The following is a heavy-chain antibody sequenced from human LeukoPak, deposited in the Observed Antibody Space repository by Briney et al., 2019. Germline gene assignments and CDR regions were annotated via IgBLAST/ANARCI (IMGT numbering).Heavy chain of an antibody. CDR1: GFTFSSYA. CDR3: AKGENKKWLRSQFDY. D-gene: IGHD5-12*01. V-gene: IGHV3-23*01. Sequence: PGGSLRLSCAASGFTFSSYAMSWVRQAPGKGLEWVSGISGSGGSTHYADSVKGRFTISRDNSNNMVYLQMNSLRAEDTAVYYCAKGENKKWLRSQFDYWGQGTLVTVSS. J-gene: IGHJ4*02. CDR2: ISGSGGST.